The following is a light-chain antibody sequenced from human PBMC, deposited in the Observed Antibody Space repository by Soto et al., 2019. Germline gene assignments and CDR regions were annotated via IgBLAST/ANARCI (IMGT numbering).Light chain of an antibody. CDR3: QQYGSSGT. CDR2: GAS. Sequence: EIVLTQSPYTLSLSTGERATLSCRASQSVSNNYLAWYQQKPGQAPRLLIYGASNRATGIPDRFSGSGSGTDFTLTISRLEPEDFAVYYCQQYGSSGTFGQGTKVDIK. J-gene: IGKJ1*01. V-gene: IGKV3-20*01. CDR1: QSVSNNY.